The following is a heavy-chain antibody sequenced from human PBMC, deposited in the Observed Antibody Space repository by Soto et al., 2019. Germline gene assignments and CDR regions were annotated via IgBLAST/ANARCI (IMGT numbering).Heavy chain of an antibody. V-gene: IGHV1-69*01. CDR3: ANSRGGTFLGYHGMDI. J-gene: IGHJ6*02. CDR2: IIPVFGRV. CDR1: GGTFSSRA. D-gene: IGHD3-16*01. Sequence: QVQLVQSGPEVKKTGTSVKVSCKASGGTFSSRAISWVRQAPGQGLEWMGGIIPVFGRVNYAEKFQDRVTSTEDESTGTVYMELSSLRSGDTALYYCANSRGGTFLGYHGMDIWGQGTTVSVSS.